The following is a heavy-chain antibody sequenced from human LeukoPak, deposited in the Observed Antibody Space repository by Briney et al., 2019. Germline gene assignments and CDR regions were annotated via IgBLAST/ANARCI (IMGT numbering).Heavy chain of an antibody. CDR2: ITDNGRNS. D-gene: IGHD5-18*01. V-gene: IGHV3-11*04. Sequence: GGSLRLSCAASGLNFRDYYMGWIRQAPGKGLEWISYITDNGRNSFYADSVKGRFTISRDNSKNTLYLQMNSLRAEDTAVYYCAKDLWVDIQLWLFVDYWGQGTLVTVSS. J-gene: IGHJ4*02. CDR3: AKDLWVDIQLWLFVDY. CDR1: GLNFRDYY.